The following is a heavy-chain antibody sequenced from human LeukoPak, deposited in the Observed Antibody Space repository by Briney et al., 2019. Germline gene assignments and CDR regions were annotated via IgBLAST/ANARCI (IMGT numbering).Heavy chain of an antibody. J-gene: IGHJ5*02. Sequence: GGSLRLSCAASGFTFSDYYMSWIRQAPGKGLEWVSYISSSGSTIYYADSVKGRFTISRDNAKNSLYLQMNSLRAEDTAVYYCARDGGSITGISNCFDPGARETRVTVSS. V-gene: IGHV3-11*04. CDR3: ARDGGSITGISNCFDP. D-gene: IGHD1-20*01. CDR2: ISSSGSTI. CDR1: GFTFSDYY.